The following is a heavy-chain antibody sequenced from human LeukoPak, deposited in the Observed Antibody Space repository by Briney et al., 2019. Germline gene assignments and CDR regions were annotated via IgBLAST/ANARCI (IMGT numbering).Heavy chain of an antibody. CDR1: GGSISSSSYY. D-gene: IGHD3-22*01. CDR3: AREYYYDSSGYYAPRGIDY. CDR2: IYYSGST. J-gene: IGHJ4*02. Sequence: SETLSLTCTVSGGSISSSSYYWGWIRQPPGKGLEWIGSIYYSGSTYYNPSLKSRVTISVDTSKNQFSLKLSSVTAADTAVYYCAREYYYDSSGYYAPRGIDYWGQGTLVTVSS. V-gene: IGHV4-39*07.